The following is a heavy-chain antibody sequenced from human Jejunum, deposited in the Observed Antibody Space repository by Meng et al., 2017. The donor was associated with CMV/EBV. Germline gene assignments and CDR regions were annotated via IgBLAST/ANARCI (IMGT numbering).Heavy chain of an antibody. D-gene: IGHD3-10*01. J-gene: IGHJ4*02. Sequence: NASGYYFTNYAVNWVRQAPGQGLKWVGVINRNTGNPMYDPSFTVRFVFSLDTSVNTAYLQINSLRAEDTAVYFWARKYLSGSGIYSWGQGTLVTVSS. CDR3: ARKYLSGSGIYS. V-gene: IGHV7-4-1*02. CDR2: INRNTGNP. CDR1: GYYFTNYA.